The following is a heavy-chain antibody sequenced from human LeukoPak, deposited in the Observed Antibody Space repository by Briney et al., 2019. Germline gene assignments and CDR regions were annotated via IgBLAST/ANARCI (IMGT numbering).Heavy chain of an antibody. D-gene: IGHD6-19*01. CDR3: TRSGWYAY. Sequence: PGRSLRLSCTASGFTFGDYATSWVRQAPGKGLEWVGFIRGKAYGGTTEYAASVKGRFTISRDDSKSIAYLQMNSLKTEDTAVYYCTRSGWYAYWGQGTLVTVSS. CDR1: GFTFGDYA. V-gene: IGHV3-49*04. CDR2: IRGKAYGGTT. J-gene: IGHJ4*02.